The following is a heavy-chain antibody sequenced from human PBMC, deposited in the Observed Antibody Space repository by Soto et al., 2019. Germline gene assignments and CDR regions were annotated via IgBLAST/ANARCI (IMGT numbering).Heavy chain of an antibody. CDR1: AGSTSSCSYF. V-gene: IGHV4-39*01. CDR2: IYYSGST. CDR3: AIFIFLFYGEHRDVIYF. Sequence: SETRSDPWTGSAGSTSSCSYFWCCIRHQKRKGLEWIGSIYYSGSTYYNPSLKSRVTISVDTSKNQFSLKLSSVTAADTAVYYCAIFIFLFYGEHRDVIYF. D-gene: IGHD3-3*01. J-gene: IGHJ1*01.